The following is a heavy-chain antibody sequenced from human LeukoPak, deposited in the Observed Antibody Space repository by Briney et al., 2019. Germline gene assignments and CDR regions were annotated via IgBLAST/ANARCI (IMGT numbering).Heavy chain of an antibody. CDR2: ISAYNGNT. Sequence: GASVKVSCKASGYTFTSYGISWVRQAPGQGLEWMGWISAYNGNTNYAQKLQGRVTMTTDTSTSAAYMELRSLRSDDTAVYYCARDSHYYDSSGYLDYWGQGTLVTVSS. J-gene: IGHJ4*02. D-gene: IGHD3-22*01. CDR3: ARDSHYYDSSGYLDY. V-gene: IGHV1-18*01. CDR1: GYTFTSYG.